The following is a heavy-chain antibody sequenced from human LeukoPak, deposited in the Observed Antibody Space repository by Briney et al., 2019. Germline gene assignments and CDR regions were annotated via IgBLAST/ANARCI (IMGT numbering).Heavy chain of an antibody. CDR3: ARDSHYYDSSGYNDY. J-gene: IGHJ4*02. CDR1: GFTFSSYW. V-gene: IGHV3-7*01. Sequence: PGGSLRLSCAASGFTFSSYWMSWVRQAPGKGLEWVANIKQDRSEKYYVDSVKGRFTISRDNAKNSLYLQMNSLRAEDTAVYYCARDSHYYDSSGYNDYWGQGTLVTVSS. CDR2: IKQDRSEK. D-gene: IGHD3-22*01.